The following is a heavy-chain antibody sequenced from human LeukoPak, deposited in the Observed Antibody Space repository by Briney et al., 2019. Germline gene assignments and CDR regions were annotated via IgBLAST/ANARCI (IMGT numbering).Heavy chain of an antibody. J-gene: IGHJ4*02. CDR2: ISNIGNT. Sequence: PGGSLRLSCAASGFTFGSYAMTWVHQAPGKGLEWVSGISNIGNTYYADSVKGRFTISRDNSKNTLYLQMNSLRAEDTAVYYCAKWSRSCSGGSCSHVKFDYWGQGTLVTVSS. CDR1: GFTFGSYA. D-gene: IGHD2-15*01. V-gene: IGHV3-23*01. CDR3: AKWSRSCSGGSCSHVKFDY.